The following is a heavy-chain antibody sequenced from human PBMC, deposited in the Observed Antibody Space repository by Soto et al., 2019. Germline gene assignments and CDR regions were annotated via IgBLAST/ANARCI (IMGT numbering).Heavy chain of an antibody. J-gene: IGHJ6*02. CDR1: GITFSSFA. CDR2: LGVSGRRT. CDR3: ATDLPCGEDDHYGMDV. D-gene: IGHD2-21*01. V-gene: IGHV3-23*01. Sequence: EVQVLESGGGLVQPGGSLRLSCAASGITFSSFAMSWVRQTPGKGLEWVSGLGVSGRRTHYADSVKGRFTISRDTSKNTLYLQMSSLRAEDTAVYYCATDLPCGEDDHYGMDVWGLGTTVTVSS.